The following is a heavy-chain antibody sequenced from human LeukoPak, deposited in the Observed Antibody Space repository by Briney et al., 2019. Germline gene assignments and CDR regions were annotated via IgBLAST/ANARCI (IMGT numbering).Heavy chain of an antibody. CDR1: GGSISGGGYS. CDR3: ARDCSGGSCYDY. V-gene: IGHV4-30-2*01. J-gene: IGHJ4*02. D-gene: IGHD2-15*01. CDR2: IYHSGST. Sequence: PSETLSLTCAVSGGSISGGGYSWSWIRQPPGKGLEWIGYIYHSGSTYYNPSLKSRVTISVDRSKSQFSLKLSSVTAADTAVYYCARDCSGGSCYDYWGQGTLVTVSS.